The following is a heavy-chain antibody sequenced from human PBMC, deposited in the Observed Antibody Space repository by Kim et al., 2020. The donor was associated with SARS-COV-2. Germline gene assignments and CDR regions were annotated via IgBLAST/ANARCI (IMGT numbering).Heavy chain of an antibody. Sequence: GGSLRLSCAASGFPFGTFTMSWVRQAPGKGLEWVSSIAPGGSSTYYADSVKGRFTNSRDNSKSTLFLQLNSLRVEDTAVYYCAKDRDSSSWYGYFQ. CDR1: GFPFGTFT. CDR3: AKDRDSSSWYGYFQ. J-gene: IGHJ1*01. D-gene: IGHD6-13*01. V-gene: IGHV3-23*01. CDR2: IAPGGSST.